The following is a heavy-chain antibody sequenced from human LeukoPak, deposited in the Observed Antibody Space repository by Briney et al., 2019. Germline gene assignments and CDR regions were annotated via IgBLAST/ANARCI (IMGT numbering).Heavy chain of an antibody. CDR1: GFTFNYFW. Sequence: GGSLRLSCAASGFTFNYFWMHWVRQVPGKGLVCVSGINNDGTATYYADSVKGRFTISRDNPKNTVYLEKNGLRAGDTTVFNCASVSEYWGKGTLVTVPS. J-gene: IGHJ4*02. V-gene: IGHV3-74*01. CDR2: INNDGTAT. CDR3: ASVSEY.